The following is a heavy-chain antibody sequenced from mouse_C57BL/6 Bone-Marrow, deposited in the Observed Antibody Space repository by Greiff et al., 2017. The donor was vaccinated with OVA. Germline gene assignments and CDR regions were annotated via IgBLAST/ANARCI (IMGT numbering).Heavy chain of an antibody. Sequence: EVQRVESGPGLVKPSQSLSLTCSVTGYSITSGYYWNWIRQFPGNKLEWMGYISYDGSNNYNPSLKNRISITRDTSKNQFFLKLNSVTTEDTATYYCARGARDYDWYFDVWGTGTTVTVSS. J-gene: IGHJ1*03. V-gene: IGHV3-6*01. CDR2: ISYDGSN. D-gene: IGHD2-4*01. CDR3: ARGARDYDWYFDV. CDR1: GYSITSGYY.